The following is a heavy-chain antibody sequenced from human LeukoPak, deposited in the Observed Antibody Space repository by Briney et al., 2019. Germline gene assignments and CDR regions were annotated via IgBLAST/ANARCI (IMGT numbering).Heavy chain of an antibody. CDR2: INPNSGGT. J-gene: IGHJ4*02. D-gene: IGHD1-26*01. Sequence: ASVKVSFKASGYSFTVYYMHWVRQAPGQGLEWMGWINPNSGGTNYAQKFQGRVTMTRDTSISTAYMELSRLRSDDTAVYYCAREREDSGNYYDYWGQGALVTVSS. V-gene: IGHV1-2*02. CDR3: AREREDSGNYYDY. CDR1: GYSFTVYY.